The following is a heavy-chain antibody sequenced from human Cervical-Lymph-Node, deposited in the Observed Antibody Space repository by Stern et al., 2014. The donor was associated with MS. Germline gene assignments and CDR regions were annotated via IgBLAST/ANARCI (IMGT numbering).Heavy chain of an antibody. J-gene: IGHJ4*02. D-gene: IGHD6-25*01. CDR2: ISGHNGKT. CDR3: ATFIATAGTFNY. Sequence: QVQLVQSGGEVKKPGASVKVSCKASGHTTTRYGITWVRQAPGQGLEWMGWISGHNGKTNHVQKFQGGVTLTIDTSTSTAYMELSSRRSDDTAVYYCATFIATAGTFNYWGQGTLVTVSS. V-gene: IGHV1-18*01. CDR1: GHTTTRYG.